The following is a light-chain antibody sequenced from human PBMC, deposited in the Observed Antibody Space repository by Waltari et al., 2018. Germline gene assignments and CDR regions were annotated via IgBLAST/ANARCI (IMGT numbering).Light chain of an antibody. CDR2: GAS. CDR3: QHYVRLPAT. J-gene: IGKJ1*01. V-gene: IGKV3-20*01. CDR1: QSVSRS. Sequence: IVLTQSPGTLSLSPGERATLSCRASQSVSRSLAWYQQKPGQAPKLLIYGASTRATGITDRCTGSGSGTDFSLTISSLEPEDFAIYVGQHYVRLPATFGQGTKVEIK.